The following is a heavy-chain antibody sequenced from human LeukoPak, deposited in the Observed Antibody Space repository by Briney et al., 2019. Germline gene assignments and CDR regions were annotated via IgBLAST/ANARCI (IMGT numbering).Heavy chain of an antibody. V-gene: IGHV3-43D*04. J-gene: IGHJ4*02. Sequence: PGGSLRLSCAASGFTFDDYAMHWVRQAPGKGLECVSLISWDGGSTYYADSVKGRFTISRDNSKNSLYLQMNSLRAEDTALYYCAEDIMEAVAGAYLFDYWGRGTLVTVSS. CDR1: GFTFDDYA. CDR2: ISWDGGST. D-gene: IGHD6-19*01. CDR3: AEDIMEAVAGAYLFDY.